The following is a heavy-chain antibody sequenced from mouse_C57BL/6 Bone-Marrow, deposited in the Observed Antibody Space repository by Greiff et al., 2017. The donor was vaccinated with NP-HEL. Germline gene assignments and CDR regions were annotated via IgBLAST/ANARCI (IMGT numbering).Heavy chain of an antibody. V-gene: IGHV1-69*01. Sequence: QVQLQQPGAELVMPGASVKLSCKASGYTFTSYWMHWVKQRPGQGLEWIGEIDPSDSYTNYNQKFKGKSTLTVDKSSSTAYMQLSSLTSEDSAVYYCARWDYDGSNFDVGGTGTTATVSS. CDR1: GYTFTSYW. CDR3: ARWDYDGSNFDV. D-gene: IGHD1-1*01. CDR2: IDPSDSYT. J-gene: IGHJ1*03.